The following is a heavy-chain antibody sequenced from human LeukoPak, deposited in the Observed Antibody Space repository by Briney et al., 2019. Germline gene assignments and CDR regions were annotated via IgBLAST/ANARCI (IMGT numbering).Heavy chain of an antibody. D-gene: IGHD6-13*01. J-gene: IGHJ4*02. V-gene: IGHV3-7*01. CDR3: XXGSLSSSPSY. CDR2: IKQDGSEK. CDR1: GFTFSSYA. Sequence: GGSLRLSCAASGFTFSSYAMSWVRQAPGKGLEWVANIKQDGSEKYYVDSVKGRFTISRDNAKNSLYLQMNSLRAEDTAVYYCXXGSLSSSPSYWGQGTLVTVSS.